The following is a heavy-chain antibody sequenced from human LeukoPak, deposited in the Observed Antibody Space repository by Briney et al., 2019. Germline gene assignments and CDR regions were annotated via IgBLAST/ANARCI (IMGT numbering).Heavy chain of an antibody. J-gene: IGHJ5*02. CDR1: GGSISSYY. CDR2: IYTSGST. Sequence: SETLSLTCTVSGGSISSYYWSWIRQPAGKGLEWIGRIYTSGSTNYNPSLKSRVTISVDTSKNQFSLKLSSVTAADTAVYYCARDPLLLWFGELSGSWFDPWGQGTLVTVSS. D-gene: IGHD3-10*01. CDR3: ARDPLLLWFGELSGSWFDP. V-gene: IGHV4-4*07.